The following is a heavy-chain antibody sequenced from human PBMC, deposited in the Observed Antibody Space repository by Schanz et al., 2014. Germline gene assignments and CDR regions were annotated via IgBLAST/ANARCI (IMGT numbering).Heavy chain of an antibody. Sequence: QVQLVESGGGLVKPGGSLRLSCAASGFTFSDYYMSWIRQAPGKGLEWVSTISASGGSTYYADSVKGRFTISRDNSKNTLYLQMNSLRADDTAVYFCARAHGNNWYGKGLDYWGQGTQVTVSS. V-gene: IGHV3-11*04. J-gene: IGHJ4*02. D-gene: IGHD1-1*01. CDR3: ARAHGNNWYGKGLDY. CDR2: ISASGGST. CDR1: GFTFSDYY.